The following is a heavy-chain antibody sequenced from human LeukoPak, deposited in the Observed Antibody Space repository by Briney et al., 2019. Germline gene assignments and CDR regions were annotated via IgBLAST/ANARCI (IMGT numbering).Heavy chain of an antibody. D-gene: IGHD4-17*01. J-gene: IGHJ6*02. Sequence: PGGSLRLSCAASGFTFSSYAMHWVRQAPGKGLEWVSGISWNSGSIGYADSVKGRFTISRDNAKNSLYLQMNSLRAEDTALYYCAKGGDYDLTLYYGMDVWGQGTTVTVSS. V-gene: IGHV3-9*01. CDR2: ISWNSGSI. CDR3: AKGGDYDLTLYYGMDV. CDR1: GFTFSSYA.